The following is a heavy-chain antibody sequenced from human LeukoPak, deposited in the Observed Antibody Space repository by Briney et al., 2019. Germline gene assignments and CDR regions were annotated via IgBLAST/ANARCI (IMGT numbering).Heavy chain of an antibody. CDR2: ISGSGVGT. V-gene: IGHV3-23*01. CDR1: GFTFSSYG. D-gene: IGHD5-18*01. CDR3: AKGIGYSYGADY. J-gene: IGHJ4*02. Sequence: GRSLRLSCAASGFTFSSYGMHWVRQAPGKGLEWVSAISGSGVGTYYADSLKGRFTISRDNSKNTLYLQMNSLRAVDTAVYYCAKGIGYSYGADYWGQGTLVTVSS.